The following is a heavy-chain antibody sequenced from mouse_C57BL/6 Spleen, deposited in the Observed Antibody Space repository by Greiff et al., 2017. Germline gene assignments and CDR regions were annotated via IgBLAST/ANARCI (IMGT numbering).Heavy chain of an antibody. CDR3: ARDITTVGYFDV. J-gene: IGHJ1*03. D-gene: IGHD1-1*01. CDR1: GFTFSDYG. V-gene: IGHV5-17*01. CDR2: ISSGSSTI. Sequence: EVQLMESGGGLVKPGGSLKLSCAASGFTFSDYGMHWVRQAPEKGLEWVAYISSGSSTIYYADTVKGRFTISRDNAKNTLFLQMTSLRSEDTAMYYCARDITTVGYFDVWGTGTTVTVSS.